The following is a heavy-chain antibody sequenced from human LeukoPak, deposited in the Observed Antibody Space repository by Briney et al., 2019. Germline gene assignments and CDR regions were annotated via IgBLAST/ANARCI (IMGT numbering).Heavy chain of an antibody. CDR2: IYYSGST. CDR3: ARDGI. V-gene: IGHV4-59*01. CDR1: GGSISSYY. J-gene: IGHJ3*02. Sequence: PSETLSLICTVSGGSISSYYWSWIRQPPGKGLEWIGYIYYSGSTNYNPSLKSRVTISVDTSKNQFSLKLSSVTAADTAVYYCARDGIWGQGTMVTVSS.